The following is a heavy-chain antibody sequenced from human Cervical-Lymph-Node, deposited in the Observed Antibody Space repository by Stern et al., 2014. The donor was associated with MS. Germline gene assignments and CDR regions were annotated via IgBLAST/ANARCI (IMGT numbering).Heavy chain of an antibody. CDR3: VRDHDYYGMDV. V-gene: IGHV4-61*02. J-gene: IGHJ6*02. CDR2: MYATGGS. Sequence: VQLVESGPRLVKPSQTLSLTCTVSGGSIRSGGFYCTWVRQPAGKGPEWIGRMYATGGSTYNPSLQSRATIEGDTSKNQFSLTLRSVTAADTAIYYCVRDHDYYGMDVWGQGTTVTVSS. CDR1: GGSIRSGGFY.